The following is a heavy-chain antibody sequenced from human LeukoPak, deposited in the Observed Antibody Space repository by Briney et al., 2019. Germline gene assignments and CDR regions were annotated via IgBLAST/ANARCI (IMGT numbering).Heavy chain of an antibody. CDR1: GFTFSSFW. Sequence: GGSLRLSCAASGFTFSSFWMSWVRQAPGKGLEWVANIRKDGSLQYYVDSVEGRFTISRDNTKNSLYLQMNTLRADDTAVYYCTRVSGGYDMSDYWGQGTLVTVSS. CDR2: IRKDGSLQ. J-gene: IGHJ4*02. D-gene: IGHD3-9*01. V-gene: IGHV3-7*03. CDR3: TRVSGGYDMSDY.